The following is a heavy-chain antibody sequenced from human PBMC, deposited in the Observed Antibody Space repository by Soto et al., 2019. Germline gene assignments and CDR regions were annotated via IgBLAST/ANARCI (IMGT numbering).Heavy chain of an antibody. V-gene: IGHV4-34*01. J-gene: IGHJ5*02. CDR2: INHSGST. CDR1: GGSFSGYY. CDR3: ARASTVTTRLDWFDP. D-gene: IGHD4-17*01. Sequence: TSETLSLTCAVYGGSFSGYYWSWIRQPPGKGLEWIGEINHSGSTNYNPSLKSRVTISVDTSKNQFSLKLSSVTAADTAVYYCARASTVTTRLDWFDPWGQGTLVTVSS.